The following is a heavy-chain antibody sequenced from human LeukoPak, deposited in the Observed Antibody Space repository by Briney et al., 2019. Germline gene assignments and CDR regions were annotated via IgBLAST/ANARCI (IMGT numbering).Heavy chain of an antibody. D-gene: IGHD3-22*01. J-gene: IGHJ4*02. CDR1: GFTFSGSA. CDR2: IRSKANSYAT. Sequence: GGSLKLSCAASGFTFSGSAMHWVRQASGKGLEWVGRIRSKANSYATVYAASVKGRFTISRDDSKNTAYLQMNSPKTEDTAVYYCARGAIVVVNHGAFDYWGQGTLVTVSS. V-gene: IGHV3-73*01. CDR3: ARGAIVVVNHGAFDY.